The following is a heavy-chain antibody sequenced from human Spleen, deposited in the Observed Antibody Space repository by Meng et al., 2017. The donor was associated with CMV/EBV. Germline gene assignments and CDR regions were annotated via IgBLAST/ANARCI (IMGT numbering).Heavy chain of an antibody. V-gene: IGHV3-33*06. J-gene: IGHJ4*01. D-gene: IGHD6-13*01. Sequence: SCAACGCSFDRYKMPWIRQAPGKGLEWVAAIWTDGTDENYADSVKGRFTISRDNSKNTLYLQMNSLSAEDTAVYYCAKVGGYSSMSDYWGHGTLVTVSS. CDR3: AKVGGYSSMSDY. CDR1: GCSFDRYK. CDR2: IWTDGTDE.